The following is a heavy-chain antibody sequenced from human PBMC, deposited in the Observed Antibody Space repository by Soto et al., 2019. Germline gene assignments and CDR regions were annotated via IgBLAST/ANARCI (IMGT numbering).Heavy chain of an antibody. V-gene: IGHV1-69*02. Sequence: GASGKVSCKASGSTFSSYTISCGRQAPGQGLEWMGRIIPILGIANYAQKFQGRVTITADKSTSTAYMELSSLRSEDTAVYYCACGGSSSGYYDYWGQGTLVTVSS. CDR3: ACGGSSSGYYDY. CDR1: GSTFSSYT. D-gene: IGHD3-22*01. CDR2: IIPILGIA. J-gene: IGHJ4*02.